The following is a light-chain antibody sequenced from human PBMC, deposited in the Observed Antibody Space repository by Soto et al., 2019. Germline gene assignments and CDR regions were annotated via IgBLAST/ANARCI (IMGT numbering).Light chain of an antibody. V-gene: IGKV3-20*01. CDR1: QSVSSSY. CDR2: GAS. CDR3: QQYGDSPDT. J-gene: IGKJ3*01. Sequence: EIVLTQSPGTLSLSPGERATLSCRASQSVSSSYLAWYQHKPGQAPRLLIYGASSRATGIPDRFSGSGSGTDFTLTISRLEPEDFAVYYCQQYGDSPDTFGPGTKVDIK.